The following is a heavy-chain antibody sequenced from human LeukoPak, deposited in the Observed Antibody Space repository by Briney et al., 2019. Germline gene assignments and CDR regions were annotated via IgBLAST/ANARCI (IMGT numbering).Heavy chain of an antibody. J-gene: IGHJ4*02. Sequence: GGSLRLSCTASGFTFGDYAMSWVRQAPGKGLEWVGFIRSKAYGGTTEYAASVKGRFTISRDDSKSIAYLQMNSLKTEDTAVYYCTRDLDSSGWYRDYWGQGTLVTVSS. D-gene: IGHD6-19*01. CDR2: IRSKAYGGTT. CDR1: GFTFGDYA. CDR3: TRDLDSSGWYRDY. V-gene: IGHV3-49*04.